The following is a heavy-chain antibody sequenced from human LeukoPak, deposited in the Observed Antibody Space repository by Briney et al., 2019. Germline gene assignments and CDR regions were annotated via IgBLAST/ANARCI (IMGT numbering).Heavy chain of an antibody. D-gene: IGHD2/OR15-2a*01. CDR2: IWYDGSNK. V-gene: IGHV3-33*08. Sequence: PGGSLRLSCAASGFTVSDYYMSWVRQAPGKGLEWVAVIWYDGSNKYYADSVKGRFTISRDNSKNTLYLQMNSLRAEDTAVYYCARGSISRGIRYWGQGTLVTVSS. CDR3: ARGSISRGIRY. J-gene: IGHJ4*02. CDR1: GFTVSDYY.